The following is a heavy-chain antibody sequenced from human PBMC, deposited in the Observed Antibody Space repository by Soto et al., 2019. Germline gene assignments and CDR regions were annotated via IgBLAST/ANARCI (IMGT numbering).Heavy chain of an antibody. Sequence: QVQLVQSGAEMKKPGSSVKVSCQSSGGTFNTYAMNWVRQSPGQGPEWMGDISPMFGAANYAPKFQGRVTITADESTGTSSMQLHSLTSEDTALYFCAREVQVHAPAFVYWGQGTLVTVSS. J-gene: IGHJ4*02. CDR1: GGTFNTYA. CDR3: AREVQVHAPAFVY. CDR2: ISPMFGAA. V-gene: IGHV1-69*19. D-gene: IGHD3-10*01.